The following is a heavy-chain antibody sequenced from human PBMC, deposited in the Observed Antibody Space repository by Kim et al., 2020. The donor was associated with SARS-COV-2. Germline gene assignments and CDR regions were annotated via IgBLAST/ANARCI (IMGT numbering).Heavy chain of an antibody. J-gene: IGHJ6*02. Sequence: SETLSLTCTVSGDSVSRVGDYWTWIRQPPGKGLEWIGHMYYSGSANYNPSLKSRVTISVDTSKNQISLKVNSVTAADTAVYYCARPLGFCTSSSCSSYYALDVWGQGTTVTVSS. CDR3: ARPLGFCTSSSCSSYYALDV. D-gene: IGHD2-2*01. CDR1: GDSVSRVGDY. V-gene: IGHV4-61*08. CDR2: MYYSGSA.